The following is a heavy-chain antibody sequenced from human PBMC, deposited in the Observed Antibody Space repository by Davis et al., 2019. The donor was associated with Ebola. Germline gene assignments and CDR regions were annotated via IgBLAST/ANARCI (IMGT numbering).Heavy chain of an antibody. CDR2: INHSGST. J-gene: IGHJ5*02. CDR3: ARESLEYSSYNWFDP. CDR1: GGSFSGYY. Sequence: PSETLSLTCAVYGGSFSGYYWSWLRQPPGKGLEWIGEINHSGSTNYNPSLKSRVTISVDTSKNQFSLKLSSVTAADTAVYYCARESLEYSSYNWFDPWGQGTLVTVSS. V-gene: IGHV4-34*01. D-gene: IGHD6-6*01.